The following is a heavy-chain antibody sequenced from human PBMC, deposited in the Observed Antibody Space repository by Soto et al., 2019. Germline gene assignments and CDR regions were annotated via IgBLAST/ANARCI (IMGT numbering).Heavy chain of an antibody. V-gene: IGHV3-23*01. CDR3: AKSRRFELRGTHPLNWFDP. D-gene: IGHD1-7*01. J-gene: IGHJ5*02. Sequence: GGSLRLSCAASGFTFSSYAMSWVRQAPGKGLEWVSAISGSGGSTYYADSVKGRFTISRDNSKNTLYLQMNSLRAEDTAVYYCAKSRRFELRGTHPLNWFDPWGQGTLVTVSS. CDR2: ISGSGGST. CDR1: GFTFSSYA.